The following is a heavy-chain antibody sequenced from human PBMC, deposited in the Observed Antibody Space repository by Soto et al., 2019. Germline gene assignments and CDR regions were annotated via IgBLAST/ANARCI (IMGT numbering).Heavy chain of an antibody. J-gene: IGHJ4*02. V-gene: IGHV4-31*11. CDR3: ARDKITGLFDY. Sequence: SETLSLTCAVSGGSISSTNWWSWVRQHPGKGLEWIGYIYYSGNTYYNPSLKSRVTILVDTSKNQFSLKLSSVTAADTAVYYCARDKITGLFDYWGQGTLVTVSS. D-gene: IGHD2-8*02. CDR2: IYYSGNT. CDR1: GGSISSTNW.